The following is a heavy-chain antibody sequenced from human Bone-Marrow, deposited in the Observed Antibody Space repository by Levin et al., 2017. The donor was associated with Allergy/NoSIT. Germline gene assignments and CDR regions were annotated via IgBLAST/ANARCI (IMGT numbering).Heavy chain of an antibody. CDR2: ISYHGSNK. CDR1: GFTFSSYG. CDR3: AKNEKLDSSNYLYYYCGMDV. J-gene: IGHJ6*02. D-gene: IGHD4-11*01. Sequence: HPGGSLRLSCTTSGFTFSSYGMHWVRQAPGKGLEWVAVISYHGSNKYYADSVKGRFTISRDNSKNTLYLQMNSLRAEDTAVYYCAKNEKLDSSNYLYYYCGMDVWGQGTTVTVSS. V-gene: IGHV3-30*18.